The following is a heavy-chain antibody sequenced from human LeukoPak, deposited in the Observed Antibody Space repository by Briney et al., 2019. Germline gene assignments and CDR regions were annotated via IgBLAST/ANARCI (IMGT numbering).Heavy chain of an antibody. CDR3: AREPWELLLDHAFDI. J-gene: IGHJ3*02. CDR2: INHSGST. Sequence: SETLSLTCAVYGGSFSGYYWSWIRQPPGKGLEWLGEINHSGSTTYTPSLMSRVTMSVGTSKNHFTLKLSSVTAADTAVYYCAREPWELLLDHAFDIWGQGTMVTVSS. D-gene: IGHD1-26*01. V-gene: IGHV4-34*01. CDR1: GGSFSGYY.